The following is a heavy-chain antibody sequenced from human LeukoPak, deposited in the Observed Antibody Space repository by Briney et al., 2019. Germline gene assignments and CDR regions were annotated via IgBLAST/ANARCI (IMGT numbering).Heavy chain of an antibody. CDR2: INHSGST. D-gene: IGHD3-22*01. CDR1: GGSFSGYY. Sequence: SETLSLTCAVYGGSFSGYYWSWIRQPPGKGLEWIGEINHSGSTNYNPSLKSRVTISVDTSKNQFSLKLSSVTAADTAVYYCARGLSSATYYYDSSGPQGYNWFDPWGQGTLVTVSS. J-gene: IGHJ5*02. V-gene: IGHV4-34*01. CDR3: ARGLSSATYYYDSSGPQGYNWFDP.